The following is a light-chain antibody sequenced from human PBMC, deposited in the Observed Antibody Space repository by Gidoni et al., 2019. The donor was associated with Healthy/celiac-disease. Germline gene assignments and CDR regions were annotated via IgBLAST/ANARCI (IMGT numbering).Light chain of an antibody. J-gene: IGLJ2*01. CDR1: SSDVGGYNY. Sequence: QSALTQPASVSGSPGQSITISCTRTSSDVGGYNYVSWYQQHPGKAPKLMIYDVSNRPSWVSDRFSGSKSGSTASLTISGLQAEDEADYYCSSYTSSTFVVFGGGTKLTVL. CDR3: SSYTSSTFVV. CDR2: DVS. V-gene: IGLV2-14*01.